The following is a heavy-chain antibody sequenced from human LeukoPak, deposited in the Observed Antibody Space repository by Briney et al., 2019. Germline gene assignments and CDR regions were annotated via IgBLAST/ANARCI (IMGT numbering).Heavy chain of an antibody. CDR2: IYRSGST. V-gene: IGHV4-4*01. D-gene: IGHD3-10*01. J-gene: IGHJ4*02. CDR1: GDSISSNKW. Sequence: SETLSLTCAVSGDSISSNKWWSWVRQPPGKGLEWLGEIYRSGSTNYNPSLNSRLTISLDKSKNQFSLNVSSVTAADTAVYCCARDPGTIPPYYFDYWGQGILVTVSS. CDR3: ARDPGTIPPYYFDY.